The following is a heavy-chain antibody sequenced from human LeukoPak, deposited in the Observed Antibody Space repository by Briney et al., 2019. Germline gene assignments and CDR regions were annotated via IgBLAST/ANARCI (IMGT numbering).Heavy chain of an antibody. J-gene: IGHJ5*02. CDR1: GGSISSSSYY. CDR2: IYYSGST. V-gene: IGHV4-39*01. CDR3: ARPPDYGGWFDP. Sequence: SETLSLTCTVSGGSISSSSYYWGWIRQPPGKGLEWIGSIYYSGSTYYSPSLKSRVTISVDTSKNQFSLKLSSVTAADTAVYYCARPPDYGGWFDPWGQGTLVTVSS. D-gene: IGHD4-17*01.